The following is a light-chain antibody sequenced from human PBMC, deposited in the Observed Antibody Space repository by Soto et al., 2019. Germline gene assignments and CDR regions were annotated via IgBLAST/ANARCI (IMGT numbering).Light chain of an antibody. J-gene: IGKJ4*01. Sequence: EIVLTQSPGTLSLSPGERATLSCSASRSATSSYLAWFQHKPGQAPRLLIYGASNRATGIPARFSGSGSGTDFTLIITRLEPEDFAVYYWQHYGKPPSFGGGSKVEIK. CDR1: RSATSSY. CDR2: GAS. CDR3: QHYGKPPS. V-gene: IGKV3-20*01.